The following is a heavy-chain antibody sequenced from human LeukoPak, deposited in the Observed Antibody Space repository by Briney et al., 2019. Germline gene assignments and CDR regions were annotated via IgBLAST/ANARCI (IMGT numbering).Heavy chain of an antibody. J-gene: IGHJ4*02. V-gene: IGHV3-11*01. CDR1: GFTFSDSY. Sequence: GGSLRLSCAASGFTFSDSYMTWIRQAPGKGLELLSYISGSASDVNYIDSVRGRFTISRDNAKNSLYLHMNSLTVEDTAVYYCSRDPRNNDYWGPGTLITVSS. CDR2: ISGSASDV. CDR3: SRDPRNNDY.